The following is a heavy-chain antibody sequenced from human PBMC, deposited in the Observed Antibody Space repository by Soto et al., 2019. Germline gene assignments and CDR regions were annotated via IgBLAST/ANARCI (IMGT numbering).Heavy chain of an antibody. D-gene: IGHD3-10*01. Sequence: QITLKESGPTLVKPPQTLTLTCTFSGFSLSTSGVGVGWIRQPPGKALDWLALIYWDDDKRYSPSLKSRLTITKDTSKNQVVLTMTYMDPVDTATYYCAHRREHYYGSGQGDWFDPWGQGTLVTVSS. CDR2: IYWDDDK. J-gene: IGHJ5*02. CDR1: GFSLSTSGVG. CDR3: AHRREHYYGSGQGDWFDP. V-gene: IGHV2-5*02.